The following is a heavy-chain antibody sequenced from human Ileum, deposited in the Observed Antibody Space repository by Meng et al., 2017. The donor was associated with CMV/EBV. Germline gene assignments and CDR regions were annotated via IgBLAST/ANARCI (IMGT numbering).Heavy chain of an antibody. CDR1: FSRYA. Sequence: FSRYAMHWVRQAPGKGLEWVAVISYDGGNKYYADSVKGRFTISRDNSKNTLYLQMNSLRAEDTAMYYCARDSSYCSITSCYPGEYFQHWGQGTLVTVSS. CDR3: ARDSSYCSITSCYPGEYFQH. D-gene: IGHD2-2*01. CDR2: ISYDGGNK. V-gene: IGHV3-30-3*01. J-gene: IGHJ1*01.